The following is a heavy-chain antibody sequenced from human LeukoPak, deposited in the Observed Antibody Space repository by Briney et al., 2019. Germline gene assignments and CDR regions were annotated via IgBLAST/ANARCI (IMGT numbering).Heavy chain of an antibody. V-gene: IGHV3-74*01. D-gene: IGHD4-4*01. Sequence: GGSLRLSCAASGFTFSSYWMHWVRQTPGKGLVWVSRIDTDGSNRNYADSVKGRFTISRDDAKSTLYLEMNSLRAEDTAVYYCARIYSNFVSLGFWGQGTLVTVSS. CDR2: IDTDGSNR. CDR3: ARIYSNFVSLGF. CDR1: GFTFSSYW. J-gene: IGHJ4*02.